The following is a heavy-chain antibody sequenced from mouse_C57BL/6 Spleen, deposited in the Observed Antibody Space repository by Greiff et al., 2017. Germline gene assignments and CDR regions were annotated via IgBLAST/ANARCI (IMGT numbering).Heavy chain of an antibody. Sequence: QVQLKQPGAELVMPGASVKLSCKASGYTFTSYWMHWVKQRPGQGLEWIGEIDPSDSYPNYNQKFKGKSTLTVDKSSSTAYMPLSSLTSEDSAVYYCARTYYGSSPARFAYWGQGTLVTVSA. CDR2: IDPSDSYP. J-gene: IGHJ3*01. V-gene: IGHV1-69*01. D-gene: IGHD1-1*01. CDR3: ARTYYGSSPARFAY. CDR1: GYTFTSYW.